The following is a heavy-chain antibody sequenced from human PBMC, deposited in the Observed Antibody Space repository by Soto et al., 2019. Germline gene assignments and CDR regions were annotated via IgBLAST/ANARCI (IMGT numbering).Heavy chain of an antibody. CDR2: IYYSGST. V-gene: IGHV4-39*01. Sequence: QLQLQESGPGLVKPSETLSLTCTVSGGSISSSSYYWGWIRQPPGKGLEWIGRIYYSGSTYYNPSPKSRVTISVDTSKNHLSLKLSSVTAADTAVYYCARHTSSSRSTRWFDPWGQGTLVTVSS. CDR3: ARHTSSSRSTRWFDP. CDR1: GGSISSSSYY. D-gene: IGHD6-13*01. J-gene: IGHJ5*02.